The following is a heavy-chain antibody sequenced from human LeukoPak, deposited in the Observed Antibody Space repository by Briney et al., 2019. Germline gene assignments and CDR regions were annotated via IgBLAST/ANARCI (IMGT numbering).Heavy chain of an antibody. CDR3: ARGEDYGGKSRWFDP. D-gene: IGHD4-23*01. Sequence: PSETLSLTCTVSGGSISSYYWSWIRQPPGKGLEWIGYIYYSGSTNYNPSLKSRVTISVDTSKNQFSLKLSSVTAADTAVYYCARGEDYGGKSRWFDPWGQGTLVTVSS. CDR1: GGSISSYY. J-gene: IGHJ5*02. CDR2: IYYSGST. V-gene: IGHV4-59*01.